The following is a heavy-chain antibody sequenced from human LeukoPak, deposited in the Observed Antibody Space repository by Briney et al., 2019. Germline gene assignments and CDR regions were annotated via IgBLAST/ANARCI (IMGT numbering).Heavy chain of an antibody. Sequence: GASVKVSCKASGYTFTGYYMHWVRQAPGQGLEWMGWINTNSGGTNYAQKFQGRVTMTRDTSISTAYMELSRLRSDDTAVYYCARDRLGYCSGGSCYPDWFDPWGQGTLVTVSS. J-gene: IGHJ5*02. V-gene: IGHV1-2*02. CDR1: GYTFTGYY. CDR3: ARDRLGYCSGGSCYPDWFDP. D-gene: IGHD2-15*01. CDR2: INTNSGGT.